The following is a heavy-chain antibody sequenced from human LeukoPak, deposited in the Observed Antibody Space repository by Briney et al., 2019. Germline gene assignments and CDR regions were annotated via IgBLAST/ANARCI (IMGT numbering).Heavy chain of an antibody. J-gene: IGHJ4*02. CDR2: IWYDGSNK. V-gene: IGHV3-33*01. D-gene: IGHD5-18*01. CDR3: ARNSYGYRGSYFDY. CDR1: GFTFSSYG. Sequence: GGSLRLSCAASGFTFSSYGMHWVRQAPGKGLEWVAAIWYDGSNKYYADSVKGRFTISRDNSKNTLYLQMNSLRAEDTAVYYCARNSYGYRGSYFDYWGQGTLVTVSS.